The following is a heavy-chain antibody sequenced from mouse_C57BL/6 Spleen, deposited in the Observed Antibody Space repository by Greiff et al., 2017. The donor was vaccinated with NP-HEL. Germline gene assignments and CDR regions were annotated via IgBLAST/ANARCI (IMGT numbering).Heavy chain of an antibody. CDR3: ARDYYYGSSYVKFDY. CDR1: GYTFTSYW. Sequence: QVQLQQPGAELVKPGASVKLSCKASGYTFTSYWMQWVKQRPGQGLEWIGEIDPSDSYTNYTQKFKGKATLTVDTSSSTAYMQLSSLTSEDSAVYYCARDYYYGSSYVKFDYWGQGTTLTVSS. J-gene: IGHJ2*01. CDR2: IDPSDSYT. D-gene: IGHD1-1*01. V-gene: IGHV1-50*01.